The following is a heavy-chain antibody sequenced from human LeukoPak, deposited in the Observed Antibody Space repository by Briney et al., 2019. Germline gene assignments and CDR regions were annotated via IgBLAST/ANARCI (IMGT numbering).Heavy chain of an antibody. CDR1: GFTFSSYS. CDR3: AGIPLSTTMVDY. D-gene: IGHD5-18*01. CDR2: ISSGSSTI. V-gene: IGHV3-48*01. J-gene: IGHJ4*02. Sequence: GGSLRLSCAASGFTFSSYSMNWVRQAPGKGLEWVSHISSGSSTIHYADSVKGRFTISRDNAKSSLFLQMNSLRAEDTAVYYCAGIPLSTTMVDYWGQGTLVTVSS.